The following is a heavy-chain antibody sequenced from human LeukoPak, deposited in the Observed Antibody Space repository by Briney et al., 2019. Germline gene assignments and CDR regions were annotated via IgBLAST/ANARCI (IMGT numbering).Heavy chain of an antibody. CDR3: AGLYYYDSSGYY. CDR1: GGSISSSSYY. V-gene: IGHV4-39*07. Sequence: SETLSPTCTVSGGSISSSSYYWGWIRQPPGKGLEWIGSIYYSGSTYYNPSLKSRVTISVDTSKNQFSLKLSSVTAADTAVYYCAGLYYYDSSGYYWGQGTLVTVSS. CDR2: IYYSGST. D-gene: IGHD3-22*01. J-gene: IGHJ4*02.